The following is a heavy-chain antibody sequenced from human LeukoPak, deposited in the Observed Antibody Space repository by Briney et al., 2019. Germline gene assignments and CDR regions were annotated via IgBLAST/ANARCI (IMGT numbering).Heavy chain of an antibody. CDR3: AHRKTGTDAFDI. Sequence: SGPTLVKPTQTLTLTCTFSGFSLSTSGVGVGWIRQPPGKALEWLALIYWNDDKRYGPSLKSRLTLTKDTSKNQVVLTMTNMDPVDTATYYCAHRKTGTDAFDIRGQGTMVTVSS. J-gene: IGHJ3*02. CDR2: IYWNDDK. V-gene: IGHV2-5*01. CDR1: GFSLSTSGVG. D-gene: IGHD1-1*01.